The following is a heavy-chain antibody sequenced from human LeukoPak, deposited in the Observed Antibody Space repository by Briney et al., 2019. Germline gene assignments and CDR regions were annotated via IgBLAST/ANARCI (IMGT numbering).Heavy chain of an antibody. CDR3: ARGRAAAGSPVYYFDY. CDR1: GGSFSGYY. D-gene: IGHD6-13*01. Sequence: LSLTCAVYGGSFSGYYWSWIRQAPGKGLEWVSYISSSGSTIYYADSVKGRFTISRDNAKNSLYLQMHSLRAEDTAVYYCARGRAAAGSPVYYFDYWGQGTLVTVSS. CDR2: ISSSGSTI. J-gene: IGHJ4*02. V-gene: IGHV3-11*01.